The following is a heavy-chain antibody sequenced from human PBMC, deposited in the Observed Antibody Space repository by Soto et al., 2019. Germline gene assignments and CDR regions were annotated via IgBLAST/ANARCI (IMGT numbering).Heavy chain of an antibody. J-gene: IGHJ3*02. CDR1: GYTFTSYG. D-gene: IGHD3-16*01. CDR2: ISAYNGNT. CDR3: ARYLWGSGTEGAFDI. Sequence: ASVKVSCKASGYTFTSYGISWVRQAPGQGLEWMGWISAYNGNTNYAQKLQGRVTMTTDTSTSTAYMELRSLRSEDTAVYYCARYLWGSGTEGAFDIWGQGTVVTVSS. V-gene: IGHV1-18*01.